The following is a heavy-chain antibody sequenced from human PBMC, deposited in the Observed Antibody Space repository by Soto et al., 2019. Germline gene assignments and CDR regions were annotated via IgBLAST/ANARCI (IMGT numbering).Heavy chain of an antibody. CDR2: ISGSGGST. Sequence: PGGSLRLSCAASGFTFSSYAMSWVRQAPGKGLEWVSAISGSGGSTYYADSVKGRFTISRDNSKNTLYLQMNSLRAEDTAVYYCAKDRGYYDSGGYYLEYYFDYWGQGTLVTVSS. D-gene: IGHD3-22*01. CDR3: AKDRGYYDSGGYYLEYYFDY. V-gene: IGHV3-23*01. CDR1: GFTFSSYA. J-gene: IGHJ4*02.